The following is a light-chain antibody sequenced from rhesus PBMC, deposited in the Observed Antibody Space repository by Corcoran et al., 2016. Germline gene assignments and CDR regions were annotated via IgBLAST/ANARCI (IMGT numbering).Light chain of an antibody. CDR2: STD. J-gene: IGKJ4*01. Sequence: DIQMTQSPSSLSASVGDRVTITCRASQAISTFLNCYQQKPGKAPKLLIYSTDSLESGVPSRFSGSGFGTEFTLTISSLQPEDFTTYYCQQYNRLPLTFGGGTKVEIK. CDR3: QQYNRLPLT. V-gene: IGKV1-32*01. CDR1: QAISTF.